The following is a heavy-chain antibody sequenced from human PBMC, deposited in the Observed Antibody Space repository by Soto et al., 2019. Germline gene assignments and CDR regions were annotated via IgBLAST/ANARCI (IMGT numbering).Heavy chain of an antibody. Sequence: GASVKVSCKASGGTFSSYAISWVRQAPGQGLEWMGGIIPIFGTANYAQKFQGRVTITADKSTSTAYMELSSLRSEDTAVYYCASTSRQLVPYWGQGTLVTVSS. V-gene: IGHV1-69*06. CDR2: IIPIFGTA. D-gene: IGHD6-13*01. CDR1: GGTFSSYA. CDR3: ASTSRQLVPY. J-gene: IGHJ4*02.